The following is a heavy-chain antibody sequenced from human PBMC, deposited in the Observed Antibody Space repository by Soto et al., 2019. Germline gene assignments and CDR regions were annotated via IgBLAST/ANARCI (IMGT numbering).Heavy chain of an antibody. V-gene: IGHV3-33*01. Sequence: ESGGGVVQPGRSLRLSCAASGFTFSSYGMHWVRQAPGKGLEWVAVIWYDGSNKYYADSVKGRFTISRDNSKNTLYLQMNSLRAEDTAVYYCAREADGDRFDYWGQGTLVTVSS. D-gene: IGHD4-17*01. J-gene: IGHJ4*02. CDR2: IWYDGSNK. CDR1: GFTFSSYG. CDR3: AREADGDRFDY.